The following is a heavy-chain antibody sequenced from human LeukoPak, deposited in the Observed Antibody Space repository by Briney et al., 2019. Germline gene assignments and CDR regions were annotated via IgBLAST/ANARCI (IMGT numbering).Heavy chain of an antibody. CDR2: IWYDGSNK. CDR3: AKHSGWSLLNAFDI. J-gene: IGHJ3*02. Sequence: PGRSLRLSCAASGFTFSSYGMHWVRQAPGKGLEWVAVIWYDGSNKYYADSVKGRFTISRDNSKNTLYLQMNSLRAEDTAVYYCAKHSGWSLLNAFDIWGQGTMVTVSS. V-gene: IGHV3-33*06. CDR1: GFTFSSYG. D-gene: IGHD6-19*01.